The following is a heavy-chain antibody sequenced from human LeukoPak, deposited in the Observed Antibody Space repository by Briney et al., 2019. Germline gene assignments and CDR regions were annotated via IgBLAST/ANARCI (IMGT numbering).Heavy chain of an antibody. Sequence: GGSLRLSCAASGFTFVVYAMRWVRQAPGKGLEWVSGISWNSGSIGYADSVKGRFTISRDNAKNSLYLQMNSLRAEDTALYYCAKAGEVVIEGAWFDPRGQGTLVTVSS. J-gene: IGHJ5*02. CDR1: GFTFVVYA. CDR2: ISWNSGSI. V-gene: IGHV3-9*01. CDR3: AKAGEVVIEGAWFDP. D-gene: IGHD2-21*01.